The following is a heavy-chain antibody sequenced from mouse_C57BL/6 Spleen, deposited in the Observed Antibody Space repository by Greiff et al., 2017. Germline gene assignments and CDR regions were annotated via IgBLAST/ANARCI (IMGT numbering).Heavy chain of an antibody. CDR3: ARGNCGGLRRGYYFDY. Sequence: VKLMESGAELMKPGASVKLSCKATGYTFTGYWIEWVKQRPGHGLEWIGEILPGSGSTNYNEKFKGKATFTADTSSNTAYMQRSSLTTEDSAIYYCARGNCGGLRRGYYFDYWGQGTTLTVSS. J-gene: IGHJ2*01. CDR2: ILPGSGST. V-gene: IGHV1-9*01. CDR1: GYTFTGYW. D-gene: IGHD2-4*01.